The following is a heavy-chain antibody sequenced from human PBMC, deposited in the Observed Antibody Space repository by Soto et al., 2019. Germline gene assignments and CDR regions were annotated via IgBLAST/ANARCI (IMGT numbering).Heavy chain of an antibody. V-gene: IGHV3-66*01. CDR1: GFTVSSNY. D-gene: IGHD1-26*01. Sequence: EVQLVESGGGLVQPGGSLRLSCAASGFTVSSNYMSWVRQAPGKGLEWVSVIYSGGNTYYADSVKGRFTISRDNSKNTLYLQMNSLRAEATAVYYCARVGGRYRGDWYFDLWGRGTLVTVSS. J-gene: IGHJ2*01. CDR3: ARVGGRYRGDWYFDL. CDR2: IYSGGNT.